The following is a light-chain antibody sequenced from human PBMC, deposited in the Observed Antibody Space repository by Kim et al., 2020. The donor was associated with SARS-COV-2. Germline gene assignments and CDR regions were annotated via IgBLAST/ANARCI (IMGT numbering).Light chain of an antibody. CDR2: EVS. J-gene: IGKJ2*03. V-gene: IGKV2D-29*01. CDR3: MQGLQRLYS. Sequence: LVMTQTPLSLSVTPGQPASISCKSSQSLLHSDGKISLYWYLQKPSQPPQLLIYEVSKRFSGVPERFSGSGSGTDFTLKISRVEAEDVGLYYCMQGLQRLYSFGQGTKLEI. CDR1: QSLLHSDGKIS.